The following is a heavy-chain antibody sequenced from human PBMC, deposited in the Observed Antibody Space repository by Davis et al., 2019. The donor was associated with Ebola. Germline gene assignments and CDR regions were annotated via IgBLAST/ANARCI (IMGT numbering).Heavy chain of an antibody. CDR2: IYYSGST. CDR1: GGSISSYY. CDR3: ARISYYGWFDP. V-gene: IGHV4-59*01. Sequence: PGGSLRLSCTVSGGSISSYYWSWIRQPPGKGLEWIGYIYYSGSTNYNPSLKSRVTISVDTSKNQFSLKLSSVTAADTAVYYCARISYYGWFDPWGQGTLVTVSS. D-gene: IGHD1-26*01. J-gene: IGHJ5*02.